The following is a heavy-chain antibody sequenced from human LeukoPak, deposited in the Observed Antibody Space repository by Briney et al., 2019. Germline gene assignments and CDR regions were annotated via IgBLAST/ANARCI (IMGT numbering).Heavy chain of an antibody. D-gene: IGHD1-26*01. J-gene: IGHJ4*02. Sequence: SETLSLTCTVSGGSISSSSYYWGWIRQPPGKGLEWIGSTYYSGSTYYNPSLESRVTIPVDTSKNQFSLKLSSVTAADTAVYYCASAGSYSVDYWGQGTLVTVSS. CDR2: TYYSGST. V-gene: IGHV4-39*01. CDR3: ASAGSYSVDY. CDR1: GGSISSSSYY.